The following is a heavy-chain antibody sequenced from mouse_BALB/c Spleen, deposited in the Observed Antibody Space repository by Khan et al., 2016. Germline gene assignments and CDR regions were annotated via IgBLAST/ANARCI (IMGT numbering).Heavy chain of an antibody. CDR1: GYTFSSYW. CDR3: ARHIMRAMDY. Sequence: QVQLKQSGAELMKPGASVKISCKATGYTFSSYWIEWVKQRPGHGLEWIGKILPGSGSTNYNEKFKGKATFTADTSSNTAYMQLSSLTSEDSAVYYCARHIMRAMDYWGQGTSVTVSS. J-gene: IGHJ4*01. CDR2: ILPGSGST. V-gene: IGHV1-9*01.